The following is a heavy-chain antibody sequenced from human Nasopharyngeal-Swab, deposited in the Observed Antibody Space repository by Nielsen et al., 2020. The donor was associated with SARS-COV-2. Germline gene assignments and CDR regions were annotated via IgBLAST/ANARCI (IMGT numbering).Heavy chain of an antibody. D-gene: IGHD6-6*01. J-gene: IGHJ5*02. CDR2: INPSGGST. Sequence: WVRQAPGQGLEWMGIINPSGGSTSYAQKFQGRVTMTRDTSTSTVYMELSSLRSEDTAVYYCARDLPTLTSEYSSSPGAAGWFDPWGQGTLVTVSS. V-gene: IGHV1-46*01. CDR3: ARDLPTLTSEYSSSPGAAGWFDP.